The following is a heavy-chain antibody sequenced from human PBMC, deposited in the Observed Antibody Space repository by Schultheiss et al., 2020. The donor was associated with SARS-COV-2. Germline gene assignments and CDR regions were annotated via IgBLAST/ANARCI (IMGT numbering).Heavy chain of an antibody. CDR3: TREGV. V-gene: IGHV3-49*02. CDR2: IRSKAYGGTT. J-gene: IGHJ3*01. CDR1: GFTFSRYW. Sequence: GESLKISCATSGFTFSRYWMHWVRQSPGKGLEWVGFIRSKAYGGTTEYAASVKGRFTISRDDSKSIAYLQMNSLKTEDTAVYYCTREGVWGQGTMVTVSS.